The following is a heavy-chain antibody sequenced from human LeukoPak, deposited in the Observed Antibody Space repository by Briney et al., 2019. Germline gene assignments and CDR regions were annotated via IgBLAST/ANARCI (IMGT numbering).Heavy chain of an antibody. CDR2: MNPNSGNT. J-gene: IGHJ5*02. D-gene: IGHD6-19*01. CDR1: GYTFTSYD. V-gene: IGHV1-8*01. CDR3: ARRRWVGSSGWKNWFDP. Sequence: SVKVSCKASGYTFTSYDINWVRQATGQGLEWMGWMNPNSGNTGYAQKFQGRVTMTRNTSISTAYMELSSLRSEDTAVYYCARRRWVGSSGWKNWFDPWGQGTLVTVSS.